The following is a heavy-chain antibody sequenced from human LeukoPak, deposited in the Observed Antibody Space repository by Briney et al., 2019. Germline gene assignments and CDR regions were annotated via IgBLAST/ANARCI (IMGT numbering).Heavy chain of an antibody. CDR3: ARRGFGELLIYYYYMDV. CDR2: MNPNSGNT. D-gene: IGHD3-10*01. Sequence: ASVKVSCKASGYTFTSYDINWVRQPTGQGLEWMGWMNPNSGNTGYAQKFQGRVTMTRNTSISTAYMELSSLRSEDTAVYYCARRGFGELLIYYYYMDVWGKGTTVTVSS. V-gene: IGHV1-8*01. J-gene: IGHJ6*03. CDR1: GYTFTSYD.